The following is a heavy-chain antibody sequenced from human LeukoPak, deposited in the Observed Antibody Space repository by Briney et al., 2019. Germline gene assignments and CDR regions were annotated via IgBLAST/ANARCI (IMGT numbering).Heavy chain of an antibody. CDR1: GFTFSSYG. CDR3: ATLTAGGRDS. J-gene: IGHJ4*02. Sequence: GGSLRLSCAASGFTFSSYGMHWVRQAPAKGLECLAVIWSDGSVKRYADSVKGRFTISRDNSKNTLFLQMNSLRAGDTAVYYCATLTAGGRDSWGQGTLVTVSS. V-gene: IGHV3-33*01. CDR2: IWSDGSVK. D-gene: IGHD6-13*01.